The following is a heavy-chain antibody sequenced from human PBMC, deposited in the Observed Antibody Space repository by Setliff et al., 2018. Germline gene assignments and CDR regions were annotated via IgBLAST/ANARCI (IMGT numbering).Heavy chain of an antibody. Sequence: SETLSLTCTVSGGYVKSHYWSWIRQTPEKGLEWIGFVFYSGDTRYNPSLKSRVTMSVDTSMNQFSLNLNSVTAADTAVYYCARGGTFRYFDYWGQGTPVTVSS. V-gene: IGHV4-59*02. D-gene: IGHD5-12*01. CDR2: VFYSGDT. CDR3: ARGGTFRYFDY. CDR1: GGYVKSHY. J-gene: IGHJ4*02.